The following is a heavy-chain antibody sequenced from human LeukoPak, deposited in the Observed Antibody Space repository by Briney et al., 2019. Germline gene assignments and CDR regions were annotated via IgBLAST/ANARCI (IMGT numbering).Heavy chain of an antibody. J-gene: IGHJ4*02. CDR2: IYYSGST. Sequence: PSETLSLTCTVSGGSISSCSYYWGWIRQPPGKGLEWIGSIYYSGSTYYNPSLKSRVTISVDTSKNQFSLKLSSVTAADTAVYYCARQPRRYYDSSGYFDYWGQGTLVTVSS. CDR3: ARQPRRYYDSSGYFDY. V-gene: IGHV4-39*01. CDR1: GGSISSCSYY. D-gene: IGHD3-22*01.